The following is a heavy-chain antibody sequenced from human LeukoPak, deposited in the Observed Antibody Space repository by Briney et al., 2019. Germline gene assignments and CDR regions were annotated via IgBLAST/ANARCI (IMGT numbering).Heavy chain of an antibody. V-gene: IGHV3-48*04. CDR2: ISSSSSTI. CDR1: GFTFSSCS. D-gene: IGHD7-27*01. CDR3: ARGSELGRKYYFDY. J-gene: IGHJ4*02. Sequence: GGSLRLSCAASGFTFSSCSMNWVRQAPGKGLEWVSYISSSSSTIYYADSVKGRFTISRDNAKNSLYLQMNSLRAEDTAVYYCARGSELGRKYYFDYWGQGTLVTVSS.